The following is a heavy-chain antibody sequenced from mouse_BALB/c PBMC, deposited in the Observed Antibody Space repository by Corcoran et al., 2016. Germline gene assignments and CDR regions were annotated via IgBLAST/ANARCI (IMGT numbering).Heavy chain of an antibody. CDR2: IYPYNGGT. Sequence: EVQLQQSGPELVRPGASMKLSCKASGYSFTSYSMNWVKQSHGQNLEWIGLIYPYNGGTNYNKKFKGKATLTVDKSSSTAYMELLSLTSEDSAVYYGARDYYGSSDGFAYWGQGTLVTVSA. V-gene: IGHV1-18*01. CDR1: GYSFTSYS. CDR3: ARDYYGSSDGFAY. D-gene: IGHD1-1*01. J-gene: IGHJ3*01.